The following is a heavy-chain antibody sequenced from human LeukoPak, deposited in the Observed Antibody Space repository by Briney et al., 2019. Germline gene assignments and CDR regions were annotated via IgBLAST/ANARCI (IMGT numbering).Heavy chain of an antibody. J-gene: IGHJ4*02. D-gene: IGHD6-13*01. CDR2: IWYDGSNK. Sequence: GGSLRLSCAASGFTFSSYGMHWVRQAPGKGLEWVAVIWYDGSNKYYADSVKGRFTISRDNSKNTLYLQMNSLRAEDTAVYYCARDPSSWSSSWNDYWGRGTLVTVSS. V-gene: IGHV3-33*01. CDR3: ARDPSSWSSSWNDY. CDR1: GFTFSSYG.